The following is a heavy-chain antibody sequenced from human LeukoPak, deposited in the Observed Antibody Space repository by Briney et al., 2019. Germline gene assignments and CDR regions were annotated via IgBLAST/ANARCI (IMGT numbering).Heavy chain of an antibody. J-gene: IGHJ4*02. D-gene: IGHD1-26*01. CDR2: ISSNGQST. Sequence: GGSLRLSCAASGFTFSNYAMHWVRQAPGQGLEYVSDISSNGQSTYYADPVKGRFTISRDNSENTVYLQMGSLRVEDTAVYYCARGRGGSWWGQGTLVTVSS. CDR1: GFTFSNYA. V-gene: IGHV3-64*02. CDR3: ARGRGGSW.